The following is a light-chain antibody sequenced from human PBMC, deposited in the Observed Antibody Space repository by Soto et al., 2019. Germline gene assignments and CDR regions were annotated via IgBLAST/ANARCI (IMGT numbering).Light chain of an antibody. CDR1: QSLVHNDGNTY. Sequence: DIVITQTPLSSPVTLGQAASISCSSSQSLVHNDGNTYLSWFQQRPGQPPRLLIYKVSDRFPGVPDRFSGSGAGTDFTLTISRVEAEDVGVYYCMQATQSSWTFGQGTKVDIK. J-gene: IGKJ1*01. V-gene: IGKV2-24*01. CDR3: MQATQSSWT. CDR2: KVS.